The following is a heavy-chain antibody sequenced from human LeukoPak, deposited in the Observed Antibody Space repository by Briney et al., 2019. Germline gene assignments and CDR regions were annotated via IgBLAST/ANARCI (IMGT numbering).Heavy chain of an antibody. Sequence: PSETLSLTCTVSGGSISSYYWSWIRQPPGKGLEWIGYIYYSGSTNYNPSLKSRVTISVDTSKNQFSLKLSSVTAADTAVYYCARVAVARFDYWGQGTLVTVSS. CDR1: GGSISSYY. J-gene: IGHJ4*02. V-gene: IGHV4-59*01. D-gene: IGHD6-19*01. CDR2: IYYSGST. CDR3: ARVAVARFDY.